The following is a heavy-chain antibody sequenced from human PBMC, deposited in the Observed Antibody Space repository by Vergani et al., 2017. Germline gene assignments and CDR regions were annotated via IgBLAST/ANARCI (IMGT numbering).Heavy chain of an antibody. Sequence: QVQLVQSGAEVKKPGASVKVSCKASGYTFTGYYMHWVRQAPGQGLEWMGWINPNSGGTNYAQKFQGRVTMTRDTSISTAYMELSRLRSDDTAVYYCARRILTGYYGYGMDVWGQGTTVTVSS. V-gene: IGHV1-2*02. CDR3: ARRILTGYYGYGMDV. CDR2: INPNSGGT. J-gene: IGHJ6*02. D-gene: IGHD3-9*01. CDR1: GYTFTGYY.